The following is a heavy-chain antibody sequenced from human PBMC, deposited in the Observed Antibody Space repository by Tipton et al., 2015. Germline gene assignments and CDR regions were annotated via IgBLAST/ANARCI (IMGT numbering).Heavy chain of an antibody. CDR1: GGTFDSHV. CDR3: ARRDQGSGSSNDY. D-gene: IGHD3-10*01. V-gene: IGHV1-18*01. Sequence: QLVQSGAEVQKPGSSVKVSCKASGGTFDSHVIHWVRQAPGQGLEWMGWISAYTGDTKYAQRLQGRVTMTTDTSTNTAYMELRSLTSDDAAVYYCARRDQGSGSSNDYWGQGTLVTVSS. J-gene: IGHJ4*02. CDR2: ISAYTGDT.